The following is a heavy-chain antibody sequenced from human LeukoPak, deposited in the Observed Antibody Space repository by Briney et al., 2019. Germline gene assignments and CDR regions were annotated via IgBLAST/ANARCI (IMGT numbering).Heavy chain of an antibody. CDR3: ARDGSYDILTGYYTANWFDP. D-gene: IGHD3-9*01. V-gene: IGHV1-18*01. J-gene: IGHJ5*02. CDR1: GYTFTSYG. Sequence: ASVKVSCKASGYTFTSYGISWVRQAPGQGLEWMGWISAYNGNTNYAQKLQGRVTMTTDTSTSTAYMELRSLRSDDTAVYYCARDGSYDILTGYYTANWFDPWGQGTLVTVSS. CDR2: ISAYNGNT.